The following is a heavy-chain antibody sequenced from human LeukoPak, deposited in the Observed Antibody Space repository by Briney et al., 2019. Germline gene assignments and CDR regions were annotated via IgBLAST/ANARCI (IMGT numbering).Heavy chain of an antibody. D-gene: IGHD3-22*01. CDR2: IRSKAYGGTT. V-gene: IGHV3-49*04. CDR3: TKPYYYDSSGYYYWGRRDYYYYYMDV. CDR1: GFTFGDYA. Sequence: GRSLRLSCTASGFTFGDYAMSWVRQAPGKGLEWVGFIRSKAYGGTTEYAASVKGRFTISRDDSKSIAYLQMNSLKTEDTAVYYCTKPYYYDSSGYYYWGRRDYYYYYMDVWGKGTTVTISS. J-gene: IGHJ6*03.